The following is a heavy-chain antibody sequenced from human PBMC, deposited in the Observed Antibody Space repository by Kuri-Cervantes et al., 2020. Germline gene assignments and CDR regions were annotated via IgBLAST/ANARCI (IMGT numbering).Heavy chain of an antibody. J-gene: IGHJ4*02. Sequence: GESLKISCAASGFTFSNYNMHWVRQAPGKGLEWVAVISYDGSNKYYADSVKGRFTISRDNSKNTLYLQMNSLRAEDTAVYYCANTYYYGSGTSFDYWGQGTLVTVSS. D-gene: IGHD3-10*01. CDR3: ANTYYYGSGTSFDY. CDR1: GFTFSNYN. CDR2: ISYDGSNK. V-gene: IGHV3-30*18.